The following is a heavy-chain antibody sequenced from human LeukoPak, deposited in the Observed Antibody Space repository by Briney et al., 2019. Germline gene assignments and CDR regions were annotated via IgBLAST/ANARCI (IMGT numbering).Heavy chain of an antibody. D-gene: IGHD3-3*01. CDR2: IYYTGRA. V-gene: IGHV4-59*01. CDR1: GGSISRYY. J-gene: IGHJ4*02. Sequence: KPSETLSLTCTVSGGSISRYYWSWIRQPPGTGLEWIGYIYYTGRADYKPSLKSRVSMSVDTSKNQFSLRVNSMTAADTAVYYCARGDFWSGAPTDWGQGTLVTVSS. CDR3: ARGDFWSGAPTD.